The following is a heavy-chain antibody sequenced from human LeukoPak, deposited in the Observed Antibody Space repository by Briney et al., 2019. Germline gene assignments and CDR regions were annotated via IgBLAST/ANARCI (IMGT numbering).Heavy chain of an antibody. D-gene: IGHD5-12*01. J-gene: IGHJ4*02. V-gene: IGHV1-8*01. CDR1: GYTFTSYD. Sequence: GASVKVSCKASGYTFTSYDINWVRGATGQGREGMGWMNPNSGNTGYAQKFQGRVTMTRNTSISTAYMELSSLRSEDTAVYYCARLIVDIVATTFDYWGQGTLVTVSS. CDR3: ARLIVDIVATTFDY. CDR2: MNPNSGNT.